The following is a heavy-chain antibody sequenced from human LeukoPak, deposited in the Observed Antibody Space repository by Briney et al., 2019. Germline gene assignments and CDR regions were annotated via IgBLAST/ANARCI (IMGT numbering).Heavy chain of an antibody. CDR1: GFTFSSYA. V-gene: IGHV3-23*01. CDR2: ISGSGGST. Sequence: GGSLRLSCAASGFTFSSYAMSWVRQAPGKGLEWVSAISGSGGSTYYADSVKGRFTISRDNSKNTLYLQMNSLRAEDTAVYYCAKVRLRYFDERVWYFDYWGQGTLVTVSS. D-gene: IGHD3-9*01. J-gene: IGHJ4*02. CDR3: AKVRLRYFDERVWYFDY.